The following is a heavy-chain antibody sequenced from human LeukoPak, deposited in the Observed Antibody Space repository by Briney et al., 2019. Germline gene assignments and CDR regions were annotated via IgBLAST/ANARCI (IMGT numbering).Heavy chain of an antibody. CDR3: AKAGGSSSWYSELDY. D-gene: IGHD6-13*01. J-gene: IGHJ4*02. CDR1: GFTFSSYA. CDR2: ISGSGGST. Sequence: GGSLRLSCAASGFTFSSYAMSWVRQAPAKGLEWVSAISGSGGSTYYADSVKGRFTISRDNSKNTLYLQMNSLRAEDTAVYYCAKAGGSSSWYSELDYWGQGTLVTVSS. V-gene: IGHV3-23*01.